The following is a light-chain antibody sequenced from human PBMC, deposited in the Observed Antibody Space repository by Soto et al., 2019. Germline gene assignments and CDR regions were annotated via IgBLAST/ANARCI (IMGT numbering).Light chain of an antibody. CDR1: SSNIGAGYD. Sequence: QSVLTQPPSVSGAPGQRVTISCTGSSSNIGAGYDVHWYQQLPGTAPKLLIYGNSNRPSGVPDRFSGSKSGTSASLAITGLQAEDEADHYCQSYDSSLSGPVVFGGGTKLTVL. CDR2: GNS. V-gene: IGLV1-40*01. CDR3: QSYDSSLSGPVV. J-gene: IGLJ2*01.